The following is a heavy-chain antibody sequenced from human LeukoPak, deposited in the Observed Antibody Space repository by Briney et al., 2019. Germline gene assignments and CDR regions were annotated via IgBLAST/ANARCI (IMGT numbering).Heavy chain of an antibody. CDR3: AKDPTFLDLGYCSSTSCYHHYFDY. CDR2: ILYDGSNK. Sequence: PGGSLRLSCAASGFTFSSYGMHWVRQAPGKGLEWVAFILYDGSNKYYADSVKGRFTISRYNSKNTRYLQMNILRAENTAVYYCAKDPTFLDLGYCSSTSCYHHYFDYWGQGTLVTVSS. CDR1: GFTFSSYG. D-gene: IGHD2-2*01. J-gene: IGHJ4*02. V-gene: IGHV3-30*02.